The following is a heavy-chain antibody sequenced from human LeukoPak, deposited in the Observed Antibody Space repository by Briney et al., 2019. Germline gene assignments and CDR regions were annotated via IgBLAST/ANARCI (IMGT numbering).Heavy chain of an antibody. CDR2: IYYSGST. D-gene: IGHD2-2*01. V-gene: IGHV4-31*03. J-gene: IGHJ5*02. CDR1: GGSIISGGYD. CDR3: ARDHCSSTSCYVGTSWFDP. Sequence: SETLSLTCTVSGGSIISGGYDWSWIRQHPGKGLEWIGYIYYSGSTYYNPSLKSRVTISVDTSKNQFSLKLSSVTAADTAVYYCARDHCSSTSCYVGTSWFDPWGQGTLVTVSS.